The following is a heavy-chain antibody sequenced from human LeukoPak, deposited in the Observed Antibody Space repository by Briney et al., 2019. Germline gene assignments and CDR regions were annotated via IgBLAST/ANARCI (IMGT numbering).Heavy chain of an antibody. Sequence: GGSLRLSCAASGFTFSSYGMHWVRQAPGKGLEWVAFIRYDGSKKYYTDSVKGRFTISRDNSKNTLYLQMNSLRAEDTAVYYCAKGELYFQHWGQGTLVTVSS. CDR2: IRYDGSKK. D-gene: IGHD1-26*01. CDR1: GFTFSSYG. J-gene: IGHJ1*01. V-gene: IGHV3-30*02. CDR3: AKGELYFQH.